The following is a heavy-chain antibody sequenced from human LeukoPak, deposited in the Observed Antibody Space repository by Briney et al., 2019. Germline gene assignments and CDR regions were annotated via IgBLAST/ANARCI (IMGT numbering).Heavy chain of an antibody. Sequence: GGSLRLSCAASGFTFRHYAVHWVRQAPGRGLEWVADLSFDGAHKYYADSVKGRFTISRDNSKNTLYLQMNSLRAEDTAVYYCARDLVCSGGSCYGNIDYWGQGTLVTVSS. V-gene: IGHV3-30*04. CDR2: LSFDGAHK. J-gene: IGHJ4*02. CDR1: GFTFRHYA. D-gene: IGHD2-15*01. CDR3: ARDLVCSGGSCYGNIDY.